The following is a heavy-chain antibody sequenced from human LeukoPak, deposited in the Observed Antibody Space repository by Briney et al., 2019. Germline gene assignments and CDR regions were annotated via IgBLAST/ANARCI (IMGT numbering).Heavy chain of an antibody. Sequence: GASVKVSCKASGYTFTSYAMHWVRQAPGQRLEWMGWINAGNGNTKYSQKFQGRVTITRDTSASTAYMELSSLRSEDTAVYYCARGAPIRVAVAATFDPWGQGTLVTVPS. CDR3: ARGAPIRVAVAATFDP. J-gene: IGHJ5*02. D-gene: IGHD6-19*01. CDR1: GYTFTSYA. V-gene: IGHV1-3*01. CDR2: INAGNGNT.